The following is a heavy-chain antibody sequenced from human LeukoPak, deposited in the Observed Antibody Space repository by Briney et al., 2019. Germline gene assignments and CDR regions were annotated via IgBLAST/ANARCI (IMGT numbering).Heavy chain of an antibody. CDR1: GYTFTSYD. V-gene: IGHV1-8*01. J-gene: IGHJ6*03. D-gene: IGHD4-11*01. Sequence: ASVKVSCKASGYTFTSYDINWVRQATGQGPEWMGWMNSNTGNTGYAQKFQGRVTMTRNTSISTAYMELSSLRSEDTAVYYCARAAMYSNYAGYYYYYYMDVWGKGTTVTVSS. CDR2: MNSNTGNT. CDR3: ARAAMYSNYAGYYYYYYMDV.